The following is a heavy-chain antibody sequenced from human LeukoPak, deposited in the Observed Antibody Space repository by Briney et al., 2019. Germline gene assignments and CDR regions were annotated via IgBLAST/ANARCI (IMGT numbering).Heavy chain of an antibody. Sequence: ASVKVSCKASGYTFTSYDINWVPQATGQGLEWMGWMNPNSGNTGYAQKFQGRVTITRNTSISTAYMELSSLRSEVTAVYYCARVLRGSTSYDAFDIWGQGTMVTVSS. J-gene: IGHJ3*02. D-gene: IGHD2-2*01. CDR1: GYTFTSYD. CDR3: ARVLRGSTSYDAFDI. CDR2: MNPNSGNT. V-gene: IGHV1-8*03.